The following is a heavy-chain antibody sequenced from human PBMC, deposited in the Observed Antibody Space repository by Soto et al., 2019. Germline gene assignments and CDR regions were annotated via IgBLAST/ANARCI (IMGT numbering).Heavy chain of an antibody. CDR3: ASRYYDILTGYFHYFDY. J-gene: IGHJ4*02. CDR2: ISSSSSYI. D-gene: IGHD3-9*01. CDR1: GFTFSSHS. Sequence: EVQLVESGGGLVKPGGSLRLSCAASGFTFSSHSMNWVRQAPGKGLEWVSSISSSSSYIYYADSVKGRFTISRDNAKNSLYLQMNSLRAEDTAVYYCASRYYDILTGYFHYFDYWGQGTLVTVSS. V-gene: IGHV3-21*01.